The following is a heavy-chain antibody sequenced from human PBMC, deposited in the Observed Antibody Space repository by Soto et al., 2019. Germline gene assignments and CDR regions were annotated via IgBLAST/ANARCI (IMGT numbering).Heavy chain of an antibody. CDR1: GYTFTGYY. CDR3: ARSLVVAAHFDY. CDR2: INPNSGGT. D-gene: IGHD6-6*01. J-gene: IGHJ4*02. V-gene: IGHV1-2*02. Sequence: ASVKVSCKASGYTFTGYYMHWVRQAPGQGLEWMGWINPNSGGTNYAQKFQGRVTMTRDTSISTAYMELSRLRSDDTAVYYRARSLVVAAHFDYWGQGTLVTVSS.